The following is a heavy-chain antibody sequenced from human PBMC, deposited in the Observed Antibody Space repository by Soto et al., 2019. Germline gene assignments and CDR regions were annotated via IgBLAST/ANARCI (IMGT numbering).Heavy chain of an antibody. J-gene: IGHJ6*02. V-gene: IGHV1-2*02. D-gene: IGHD2-15*01. CDR1: GYAFTGDY. CDR3: ALLQHRNGMDV. CDR2: INPNSGVT. Sequence: ASVKVSCKAYGYAFTGDYMHWVRQAPGQGLEWMGWINPNSGVTNDAQKFQGRVTMTRDTSISTAYMELSRLRSDDTAVYYCALLQHRNGMDVWGQGTAVTVSS.